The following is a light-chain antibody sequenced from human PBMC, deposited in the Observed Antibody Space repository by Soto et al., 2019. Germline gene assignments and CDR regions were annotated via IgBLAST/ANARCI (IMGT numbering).Light chain of an antibody. CDR2: DAS. CDR3: QQYYSYSWT. Sequence: DTQMTQCPATLSACVGDKVNIACRASQSISTYLAWYQQKPGKAPKLLMYDASSLERGVPSRFSGSGSGTEFTLTITRLQPDDFATYYCQQYYSYSWTFGQGTKV. CDR1: QSISTY. J-gene: IGKJ1*01. V-gene: IGKV1-5*01.